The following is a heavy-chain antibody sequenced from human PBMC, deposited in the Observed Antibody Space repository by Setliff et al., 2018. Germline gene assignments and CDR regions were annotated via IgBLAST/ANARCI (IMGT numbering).Heavy chain of an antibody. CDR1: GFIFSSHE. CDR3: VASPSNKNGHFEY. Sequence: GGSLRLSCAASGFIFSSHEMNWVRQAPGKGLEWVSYISSSGSTENYADSVKGRFTISRDNIKNTAFLQMNSLRADDTAMYYCVASPSNKNGHFEYWGQGTLVTVSS. CDR2: ISSSGSTE. V-gene: IGHV3-48*03. J-gene: IGHJ4*02.